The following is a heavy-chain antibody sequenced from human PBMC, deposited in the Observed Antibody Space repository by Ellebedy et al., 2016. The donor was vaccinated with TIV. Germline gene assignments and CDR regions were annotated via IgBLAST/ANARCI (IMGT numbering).Heavy chain of an antibody. V-gene: IGHV3-7*01. CDR2: IKQDGSIK. CDR3: ARVMRYDISDI. Sequence: GESLKISCAASGFTFSSYWMSCVRQAPGKGLEWVANIKQDGSIKYYADSVKGRFTISRDNAKNSLYLQMNSLRDEDTAVYYCARVMRYDISDIWGQGTMVTVSS. D-gene: IGHD3-9*01. CDR1: GFTFSSYW. J-gene: IGHJ3*02.